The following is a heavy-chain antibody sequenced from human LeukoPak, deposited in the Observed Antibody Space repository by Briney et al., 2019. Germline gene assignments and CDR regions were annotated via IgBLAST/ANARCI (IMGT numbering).Heavy chain of an antibody. CDR1: GGSFSGYY. J-gene: IGHJ4*02. CDR2: INHSGST. D-gene: IGHD5-18*01. CDR3: ARAPGWIQLWSYYFGY. V-gene: IGHV4-34*01. Sequence: PSETLSLTCAVYGGSFSGYYWSWIRQPPGKGLEWIGEINHSGSTNYNPSLKSRVTISVDTSKNQFSLKLSSVTAADTAVYYCARAPGWIQLWSYYFGYWGRGTLVTVSS.